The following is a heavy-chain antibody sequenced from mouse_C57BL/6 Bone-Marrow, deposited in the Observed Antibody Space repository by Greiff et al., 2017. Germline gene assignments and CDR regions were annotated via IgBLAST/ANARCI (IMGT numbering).Heavy chain of an antibody. CDR3: AREFAY. V-gene: IGHV1-19*01. CDR1: GYTFTDYY. Sequence: VQLQQSGPVLVKPGASVKLSCKASGYTFTDYYMNWVKQSHGKSLEWIGVINPYNGGTSYNRKFKGKATLTVDKSSSTAYMELNVLASEGSAVYYCAREFAYWGQGTLVTVSA. CDR2: INPYNGGT. J-gene: IGHJ3*01.